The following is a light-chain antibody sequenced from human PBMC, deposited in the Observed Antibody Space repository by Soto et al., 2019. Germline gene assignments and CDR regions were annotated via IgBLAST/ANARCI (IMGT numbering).Light chain of an antibody. CDR3: QSYDSSLSGFYV. J-gene: IGLJ1*01. CDR1: SSNIGAGYD. CDR2: ANN. V-gene: IGLV1-40*01. Sequence: QSVLTQPPSVSGAPGQRVTISCTGSSSNIGAGYDVHWYQQLPGRAPKLLIYANNNRPSGVPDRFSGSRSGTSASLAITGXXXXXXXDYSCQSYDSSLSGFYVFGTGTKVTVL.